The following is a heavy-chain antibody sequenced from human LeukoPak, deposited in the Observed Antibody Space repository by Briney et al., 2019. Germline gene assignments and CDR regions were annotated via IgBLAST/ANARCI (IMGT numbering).Heavy chain of an antibody. Sequence: GGSLRLSCAASGFTFSSYSMNWVRQAPGKGLEWVSSISSSSSYIYYADSVKGRFTISRDNAKNSLYLQMNSLRAEDTAVYYCARALGNGYNYDYWGQGTLVTVSS. J-gene: IGHJ4*02. CDR3: ARALGNGYNYDY. CDR2: ISSSSSYI. CDR1: GFTFSSYS. D-gene: IGHD5-18*01. V-gene: IGHV3-21*01.